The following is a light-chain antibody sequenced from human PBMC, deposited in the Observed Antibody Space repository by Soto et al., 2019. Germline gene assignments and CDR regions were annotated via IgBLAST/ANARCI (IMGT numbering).Light chain of an antibody. V-gene: IGLV1-40*01. CDR2: GNI. CDR1: SSNIGAGYD. Sequence: QLVLTQPPSVSGAPGQRVTISCTGSSSNIGAGYDVHWYQQLPGTAPKLLIYGNINRPSGVPDRFSGSKSGTSASLAITGLQAEDEADYYCQSYDSSLSGWMFGGGTKVTVL. CDR3: QSYDSSLSGWM. J-gene: IGLJ3*02.